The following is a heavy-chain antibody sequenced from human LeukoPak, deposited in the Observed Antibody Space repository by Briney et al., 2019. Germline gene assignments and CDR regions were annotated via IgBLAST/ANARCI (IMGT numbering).Heavy chain of an antibody. D-gene: IGHD5-12*01. CDR3: ATRGRGYSGYGRFYYFDY. V-gene: IGHV4-34*01. J-gene: IGHJ4*02. Sequence: SETLSLTCAVYGGSFSGYYWSWIRQPPGKGLEWIGEINHSGSTNYNPSLKSRVTISVDTSKNQFSLKLSSVTAADTAVYYCATRGRGYSGYGRFYYFDYWGQGTLVTVSS. CDR1: GGSFSGYY. CDR2: INHSGST.